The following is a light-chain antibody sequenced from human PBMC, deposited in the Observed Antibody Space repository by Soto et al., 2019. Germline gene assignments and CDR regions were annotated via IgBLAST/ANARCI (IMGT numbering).Light chain of an antibody. CDR3: QQSYSAPRT. CDR1: QSMSSY. Sequence: DVQMTQSPSSLSASVGDRVTITCRASQSMSSYLNWYQQKPGKAPKLLIYAASSLQSGVPSRFSGSGSGTDFTLTINSLQPEDFATYYCQQSYSAPRTFGQGTKVDIK. CDR2: AAS. J-gene: IGKJ1*01. V-gene: IGKV1-39*01.